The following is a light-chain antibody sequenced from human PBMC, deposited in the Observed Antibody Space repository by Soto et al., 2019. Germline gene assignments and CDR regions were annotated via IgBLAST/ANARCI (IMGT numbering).Light chain of an antibody. J-gene: IGKJ5*01. Sequence: EIVMTQSPSTXSXXPXXXXXXXXRARKSVSSNLAWHQQKPGQAPRILMYDASTRATGIPARFSGSGSGTEFTLTISSLQSEDFAVYYCQQYHNWPITFGQGTQLEIK. CDR3: QQYHNWPIT. V-gene: IGKV3-15*01. CDR2: DAS. CDR1: KSVSSN.